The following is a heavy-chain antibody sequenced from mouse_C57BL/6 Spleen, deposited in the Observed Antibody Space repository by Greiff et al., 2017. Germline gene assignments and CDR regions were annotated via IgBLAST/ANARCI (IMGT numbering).Heavy chain of an antibody. J-gene: IGHJ4*01. Sequence: QVQLQQPGAELVKPGASVKLSCKASGYTFTSYWMQWVIQRPGQGLEGIGEIDPSDSYTNYNQKFKGKATLTVDTSSSTAYMQLSSLTSEDSAVYYCARVEGVLYYAMDYWGQGTSVTVSS. CDR2: IDPSDSYT. CDR1: GYTFTSYW. V-gene: IGHV1-50*01. CDR3: ARVEGVLYYAMDY.